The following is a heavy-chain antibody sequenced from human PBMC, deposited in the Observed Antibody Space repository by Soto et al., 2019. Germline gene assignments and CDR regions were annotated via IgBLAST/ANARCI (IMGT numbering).Heavy chain of an antibody. CDR2: VYCDDDK. J-gene: IGHJ6*03. V-gene: IGHV2-5*05. CDR1: GFSLSTSGVG. D-gene: IGHD3-10*01. Sequence: QITLKESGPTLVNPKQTLTLTCTFSGFSLSTSGVGVGWIRQPPEKALEWLALVYCDDDKRYGPSLRGRRTNTKDTSNNTVVLTMTNVGPVVTATYNCAHATRAAPLQCYIDIWGEGTTVTVSS. CDR3: AHATRAAPLQCYIDI.